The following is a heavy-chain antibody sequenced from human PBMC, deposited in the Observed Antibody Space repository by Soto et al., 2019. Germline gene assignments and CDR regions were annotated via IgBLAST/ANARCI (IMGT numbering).Heavy chain of an antibody. V-gene: IGHV1-69*02. J-gene: IGHJ4*02. Sequence: QVQLVQSGAEVKKPGSSVKVSCTASGDTFNFYTISWVRQAPGQGLEWMGRTIPMLGMADYPQKFQGRVTISADKSTSTVYMTLPRLRSEDTAVYYCATNYGSGSTAFYYWGKGTLVTVSS. D-gene: IGHD3-10*01. CDR1: GDTFNFYT. CDR2: TIPMLGMA. CDR3: ATNYGSGSTAFYY.